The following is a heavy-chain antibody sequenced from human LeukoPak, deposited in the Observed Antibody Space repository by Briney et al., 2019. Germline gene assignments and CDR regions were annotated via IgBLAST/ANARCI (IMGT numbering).Heavy chain of an antibody. CDR3: ARKGLWELPDY. CDR2: ISSSSSYI. CDR1: GFTFSSYG. D-gene: IGHD1-26*01. J-gene: IGHJ4*02. Sequence: TGGSLRLSCAASGFTFSSYGMNWVRQAPGKGLEWVSSISSSSSYIYYADSVKGRFTISRDNAKNSLYLQMNSLRAEDTAVYYCARKGLWELPDYWGQGTLVTVSS. V-gene: IGHV3-21*01.